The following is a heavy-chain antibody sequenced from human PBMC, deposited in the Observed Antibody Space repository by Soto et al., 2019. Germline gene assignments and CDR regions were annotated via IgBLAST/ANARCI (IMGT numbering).Heavy chain of an antibody. D-gene: IGHD1-26*01. V-gene: IGHV4-34*01. J-gene: IGHJ4*02. CDR2: INHSGST. CDR3: ARGLPRATRGADY. Sequence: SETLSLTCAVYGGSFSGYYWSWIRQPPGKGLEWIGEINHSGSTNYNPSLKSRVTISVDTSKNQFSLKLSSVTAADTAVYYCARGLPRATRGADYWGQGTLVTVSS. CDR1: GGSFSGYY.